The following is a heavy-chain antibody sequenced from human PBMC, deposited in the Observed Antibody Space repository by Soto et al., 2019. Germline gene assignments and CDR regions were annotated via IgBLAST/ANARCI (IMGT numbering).Heavy chain of an antibody. D-gene: IGHD6-13*01. Sequence: PSETLSLTCTVSGGSISSSSYYWGWIRQPPGKGLEWFGSIYYSGSTYYNPSLKSRVTISVDTSKNQFSLKLSSVTAADTAVYYCARTIPLIAAAGTYYYYYGMDVWGQGTTVTVSS. CDR3: ARTIPLIAAAGTYYYYYGMDV. V-gene: IGHV4-39*01. CDR2: IYYSGST. CDR1: GGSISSSSYY. J-gene: IGHJ6*01.